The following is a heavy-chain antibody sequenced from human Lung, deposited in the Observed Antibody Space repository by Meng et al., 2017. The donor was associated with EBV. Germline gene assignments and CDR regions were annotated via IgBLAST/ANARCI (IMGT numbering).Heavy chain of an antibody. J-gene: IGHJ4*02. CDR1: GFTFSNAC. Sequence: EVQLVASGGGLANSGGALRLSCAASGFTFSNACMTWVRQAPGKGLEWVGRIKSKVDDETIDYAAPVKGRFTISRDDSKDTLYLQMNSLKTEDTAVYYCTTNFYGSGPFDYWGQGPLVTVYS. CDR2: IKSKVDDETI. CDR3: TTNFYGSGPFDY. V-gene: IGHV3-15*01. D-gene: IGHD3-10*01.